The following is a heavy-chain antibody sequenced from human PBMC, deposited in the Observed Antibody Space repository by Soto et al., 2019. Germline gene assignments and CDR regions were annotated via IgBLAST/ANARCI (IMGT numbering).Heavy chain of an antibody. Sequence: QITLKESGPTLVKPTQTLTLTCSFSGFSLSTTRVGVGWIRQPPGEALEWLALIYWDDDKRYSPSIKTRLTITKDSPKNRVVLTMSDMDPVDTATYYCAHIVVDGLGYYFDYWGQGTLVTVSS. CDR2: IYWDDDK. CDR3: AHIVVDGLGYYFDY. CDR1: GFSLSTTRVG. V-gene: IGHV2-5*02. D-gene: IGHD6-19*01. J-gene: IGHJ4*02.